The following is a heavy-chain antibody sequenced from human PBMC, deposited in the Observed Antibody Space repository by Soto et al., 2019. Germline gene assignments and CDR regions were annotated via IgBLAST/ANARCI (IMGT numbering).Heavy chain of an antibody. V-gene: IGHV3-23*01. CDR1: GFTFSNYA. CDR3: TKNYYFDS. Sequence: EVQLLESGGGLVQPGGSLRLSCVASGFTFSNYAMSWVRQAPAKAPEWVSSINIVGAATNYADSVRGRFAMSRDDSTNTVFLQMNSLRADDTAVYYCTKNYYFDSWGQGTLVTVSS. CDR2: INIVGAAT. J-gene: IGHJ4*02.